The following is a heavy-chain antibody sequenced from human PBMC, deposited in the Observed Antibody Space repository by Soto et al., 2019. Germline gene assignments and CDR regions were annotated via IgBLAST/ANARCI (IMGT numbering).Heavy chain of an antibody. Sequence: EVQLVQSGAEVKKPEESLKISCKGSGYSFISYWIGWVRQMPGKGMEWMGIIYPGDSDTRYSPSFQGQVTISADKSITTAYLQWSSLKASDTAMYYCARLLNDGNYAMDVWGQGTTVTVSS. V-gene: IGHV5-51*01. D-gene: IGHD1-1*01. CDR3: ARLLNDGNYAMDV. J-gene: IGHJ6*02. CDR1: GYSFISYW. CDR2: IYPGDSDT.